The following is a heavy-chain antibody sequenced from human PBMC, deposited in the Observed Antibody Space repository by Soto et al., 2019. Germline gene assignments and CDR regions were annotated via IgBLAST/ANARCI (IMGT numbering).Heavy chain of an antibody. Sequence: GGSLRLSCAASGFTFSSYSMNWVRQAPGKGLEWVSSISSSSSYIYYADSVKGRFAISRGNAKNSLYLQMNSLRAEDTAVYYCARVAYCGGDCSSDAFDIWGQGTMVTVSS. CDR1: GFTFSSYS. CDR2: ISSSSSYI. D-gene: IGHD2-21*02. CDR3: ARVAYCGGDCSSDAFDI. V-gene: IGHV3-21*01. J-gene: IGHJ3*02.